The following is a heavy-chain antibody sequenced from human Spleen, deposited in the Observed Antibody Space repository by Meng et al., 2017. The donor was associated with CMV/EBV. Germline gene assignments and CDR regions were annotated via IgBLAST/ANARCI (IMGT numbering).Heavy chain of an antibody. CDR2: IDIDGRDI. V-gene: IGHV3-74*03. CDR3: ARGLEEYLGWEMGY. D-gene: IGHD2/OR15-2a*01. Sequence: VQLVESGGGLVQAGGFLRLSCAVSGFTLRSYWMHWVRQAPGKGLEWVSRIDIDGRDITYADSVKGRFTISRDTAKNTLYLEMNSLRVEDTAVYYCARGLEEYLGWEMGYWGQGTLVTVSS. CDR1: GFTLRSYW. J-gene: IGHJ4*02.